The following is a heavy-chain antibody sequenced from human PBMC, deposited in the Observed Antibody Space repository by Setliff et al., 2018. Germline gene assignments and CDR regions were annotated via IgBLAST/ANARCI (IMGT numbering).Heavy chain of an antibody. Sequence: GASVKVSCKASGYTFTNYAIHWVRQAPGQRLEWMGWINAGNGDTKYSQDFQGRVTITRDTSNSTDYMDLSRLTSDDTAVYYCARRNFYYDSSGFALYYYYMDVWGKGTTVTVSS. CDR3: ARRNFYYDSSGFALYYYYMDV. V-gene: IGHV1-3*01. CDR2: INAGNGDT. D-gene: IGHD3-22*01. CDR1: GYTFTNYA. J-gene: IGHJ6*03.